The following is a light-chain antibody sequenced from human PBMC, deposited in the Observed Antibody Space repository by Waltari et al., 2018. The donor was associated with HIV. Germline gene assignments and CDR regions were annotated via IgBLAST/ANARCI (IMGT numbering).Light chain of an antibody. Sequence: DIQMTQSPSALSASVGDTVTITCRASRSISYWLAWYQQKPGKAPKILNYRASTLENGVPLRFSGSGTETEFTITISGLQAEDFETCSCRKYRSYPLTFGGGTRVESK. V-gene: IGKV1-5*03. J-gene: IGKJ4*01. CDR1: RSISYW. CDR2: RAS. CDR3: RKYRSYPLT.